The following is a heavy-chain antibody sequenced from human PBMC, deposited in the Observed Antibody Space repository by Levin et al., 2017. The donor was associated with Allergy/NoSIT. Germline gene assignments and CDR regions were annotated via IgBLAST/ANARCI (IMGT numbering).Heavy chain of an antibody. D-gene: IGHD3-16*01. CDR2: IKTRAFGGTT. CDR3: ASALGGPA. V-gene: IGHV3-49*03. CDR1: GFNFGDTV. J-gene: IGHJ4*02. Sequence: LSLTCATSGFNFGDTVMTWFRQAPGKGPEWVGFIKTRAFGGTTEYAASVKDRFTISRDDSKSIAYLQMNSLTTDDTGIYYCASALGGPAWGQGTLVIVSS.